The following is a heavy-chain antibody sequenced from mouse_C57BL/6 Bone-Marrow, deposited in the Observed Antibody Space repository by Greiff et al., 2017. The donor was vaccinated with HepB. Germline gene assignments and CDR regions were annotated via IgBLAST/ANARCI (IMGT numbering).Heavy chain of an antibody. V-gene: IGHV1-50*01. CDR3: TRGSSYTWFAY. Sequence: QVQLQQPGAELVKPGASVKLSCKASGYTFTSYWMQWVKQRPGQGLEWIGEIDPSDSYTNYNQKFKGKATLTVDTSSSTAYMELSSLTNEDSAVYYCTRGSSYTWFAYWGQGTLVTVSA. CDR1: GYTFTSYW. J-gene: IGHJ3*01. CDR2: IDPSDSYT. D-gene: IGHD1-1*01.